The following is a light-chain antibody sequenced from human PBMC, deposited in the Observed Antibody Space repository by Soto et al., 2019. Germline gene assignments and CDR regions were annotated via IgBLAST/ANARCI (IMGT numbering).Light chain of an antibody. CDR2: GAS. CDR3: QQFNSYPYT. Sequence: DIQLTQSPSFLSASVGDRVSITCRASQGISSYLAWYQQKPGEAPKLLIYGASTLQTGVPSTFSGSGSGTEFTLTIGSLQPEDFATYYCQQFNSYPYTFGQGTELEIK. V-gene: IGKV1-9*01. J-gene: IGKJ2*01. CDR1: QGISSY.